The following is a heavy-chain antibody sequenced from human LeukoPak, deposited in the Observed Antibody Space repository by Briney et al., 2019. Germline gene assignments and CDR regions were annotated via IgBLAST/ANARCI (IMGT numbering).Heavy chain of an antibody. J-gene: IGHJ3*02. V-gene: IGHV4-39*01. CDR2: IYYSGST. Sequence: SETLSLTCTVSGGSISSSSYYWGWIRQPPGKGLEWIGSIYYSGSTYYNPSLKSRVTISVDTSKNQLSLKVSSVTAADTAVYYCARGPMVYGSYALDIWGQGTMVTVSS. D-gene: IGHD2-8*01. CDR1: GGSISSSSYY. CDR3: ARGPMVYGSYALDI.